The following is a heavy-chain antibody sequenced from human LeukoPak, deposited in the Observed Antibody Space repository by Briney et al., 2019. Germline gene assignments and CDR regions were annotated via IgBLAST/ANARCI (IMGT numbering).Heavy chain of an antibody. V-gene: IGHV1-46*01. CDR3: AIRKTMVVTPFLDAFDI. Sequence: ASVKVSCKASGYTFTSYYMHWVRQAPGQGLEWMGIINPSGGSTSYAQKFQGRVTITTDESTSTAYMELSSLRSEDTAVYYCAIRKTMVVTPFLDAFDIWGQGTMVTVSS. D-gene: IGHD4-23*01. CDR1: GYTFTSYY. J-gene: IGHJ3*02. CDR2: INPSGGST.